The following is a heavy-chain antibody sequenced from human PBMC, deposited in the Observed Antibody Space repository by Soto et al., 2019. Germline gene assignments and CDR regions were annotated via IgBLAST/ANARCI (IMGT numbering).Heavy chain of an antibody. Sequence: SQTLSLTCVISGDSVSSNSAAWNWIRQSPSRGLEWLGRTYYRSKWYNDYAVSVKSRITINPDTSKNQFSLQLNSVTPEDTAVYYCARDPLGYRSGWAFYGMDVWGQGTTVTVSS. CDR1: GDSVSSNSAA. D-gene: IGHD6-19*01. CDR2: TYYRSKWYN. CDR3: ARDPLGYRSGWAFYGMDV. J-gene: IGHJ6*02. V-gene: IGHV6-1*01.